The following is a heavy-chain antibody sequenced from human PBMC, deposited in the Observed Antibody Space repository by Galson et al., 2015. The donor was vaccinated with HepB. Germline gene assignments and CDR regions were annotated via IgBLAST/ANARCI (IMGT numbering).Heavy chain of an antibody. V-gene: IGHV2-70*01. CDR1: GFSLSTSGMC. Sequence: PALVKPTQTLTLTCTFSGFSLSTSGMCVSWIRQPPGKALEWLALIDWDDDKYYSTSLKTRLTISKDTSKTQVVLTMTNMDPVDTATYYCARTDRGYSGYDQQYYFDYWGQGTLVTVSS. CDR3: ARTDRGYSGYDQQYYFDY. CDR2: IDWDDDK. D-gene: IGHD5-12*01. J-gene: IGHJ4*02.